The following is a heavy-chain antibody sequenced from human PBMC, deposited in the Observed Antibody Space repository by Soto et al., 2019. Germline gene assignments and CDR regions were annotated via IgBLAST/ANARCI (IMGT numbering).Heavy chain of an antibody. CDR3: ASFDLTMVRGGPTTGYYYYGMDV. Sequence: ASVKVSCKASGGTFSSYAISWVRQAPGQGLEWMGGIIPIFGTANYAQKFQGRVTITADESTSTAYMELSSLRSEDTAVYYCASFDLTMVRGGPTTGYYYYGMDVWGQGTTVTVSS. V-gene: IGHV1-69*13. CDR1: GGTFSSYA. J-gene: IGHJ6*02. CDR2: IIPIFGTA. D-gene: IGHD3-10*01.